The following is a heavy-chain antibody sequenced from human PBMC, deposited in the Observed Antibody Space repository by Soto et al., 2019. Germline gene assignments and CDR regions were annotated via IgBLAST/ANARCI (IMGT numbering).Heavy chain of an antibody. CDR1: GFTFSGHW. CDR2: IDTDGSTGGT. CDR3: ARGRGTYYADP. D-gene: IGHD1-26*01. J-gene: IGHJ5*02. Sequence: EVRLVESGGALVPPGGSLRLTCEASGFTFSGHWMHWVRRAPGKGLVWVSHIDTDGSTGGTSYADSVKGRFTVSRDDSNDRLYLQVTDLRVEDTGVYYCARGRGTYYADPWGQGTLVTVSS. V-gene: IGHV3-74*03.